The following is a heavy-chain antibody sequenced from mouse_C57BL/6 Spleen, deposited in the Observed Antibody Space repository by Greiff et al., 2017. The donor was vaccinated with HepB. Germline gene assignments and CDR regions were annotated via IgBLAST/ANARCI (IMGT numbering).Heavy chain of an antibody. V-gene: IGHV3-8*01. CDR1: GYSITSDY. CDR2: ISYSGST. D-gene: IGHD1-1*01. Sequence: VQLQQSGPGLAKPSQTLSLTCSVTGYSITSDYWNWIRKFPGNKLEYMGYISYSGSTYYNPSLKSRISITRDTSKNQYYLQLNSVTTEDTATYYCARYPYGSSYGWYFDVWGTGTTVTVSS. CDR3: ARYPYGSSYGWYFDV. J-gene: IGHJ1*03.